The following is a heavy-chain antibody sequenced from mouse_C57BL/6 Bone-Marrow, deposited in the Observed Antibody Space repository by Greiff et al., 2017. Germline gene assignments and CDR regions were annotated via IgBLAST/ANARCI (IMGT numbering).Heavy chain of an antibody. CDR2: MTPSDRNN. CDR1: GYTFTSYW. J-gene: IGHJ4*01. CDR3: ARESHYYSNPYAMDY. D-gene: IGHD2-5*01. V-gene: IGHV1-69*01. Sequence: VKLQQPGAELVMPGASVKLSCKASGYTFTSYWMHWVKQRPGQGLEWVGEMTPSDRNNNYNQKFKGKSTLTGDKSSSTAYMQLSSLTSEDSAVYYCARESHYYSNPYAMDYWGQGTSVTVSS.